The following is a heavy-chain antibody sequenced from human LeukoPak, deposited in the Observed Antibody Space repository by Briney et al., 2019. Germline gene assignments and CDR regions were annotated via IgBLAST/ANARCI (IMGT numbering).Heavy chain of an antibody. Sequence: GGSLRLSRAASGFTFSSYWMSWVRQAPGKGLEWVANIKQDGSEKYYVDSVKGRFTISRDNAKNSLYLQMNSLRAEDTAVYYCTRQVRGVIIMGDWFDPWGQGTLVTVSS. V-gene: IGHV3-7*01. CDR1: GFTFSSYW. CDR2: IKQDGSEK. J-gene: IGHJ5*02. D-gene: IGHD3-10*01. CDR3: TRQVRGVIIMGDWFDP.